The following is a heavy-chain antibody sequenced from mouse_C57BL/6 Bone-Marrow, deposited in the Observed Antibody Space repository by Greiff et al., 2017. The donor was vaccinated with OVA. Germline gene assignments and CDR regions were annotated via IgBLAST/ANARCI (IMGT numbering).Heavy chain of an antibody. J-gene: IGHJ2*01. Sequence: VQLVESGAELVRPGTSVKLSCKASGYTFTNYWIGWAKQRPGHGLEWIGDIYPGGGYTNYNEKFKGKATLTADKSSSTAYMQLSSLTSEDSAFYYCASDLFYFDYWGQGTPVTVSA. CDR3: ASDLFYFDY. D-gene: IGHD1-1*01. CDR1: GYTFTNYW. V-gene: IGHV1-63*01. CDR2: IYPGGGYT.